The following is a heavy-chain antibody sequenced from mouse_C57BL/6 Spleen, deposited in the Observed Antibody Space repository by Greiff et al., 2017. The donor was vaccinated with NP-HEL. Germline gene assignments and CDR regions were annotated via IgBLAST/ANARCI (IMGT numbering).Heavy chain of an antibody. CDR1: GFTFSSYA. CDR2: ISDGGSYT. J-gene: IGHJ3*01. V-gene: IGHV5-4*01. D-gene: IGHD1-1*01. Sequence: EVHLVESGGGLVKPGGSLKLSCAASGFTFSSYAMSWVRQTPEKRLEWVATISDGGSYTYYPDNVKGRFTISRDNAKNNLYLQMSHLKSEDTAMYYCARGFYYGSSTGAYWGQGTLVTVSA. CDR3: ARGFYYGSSTGAY.